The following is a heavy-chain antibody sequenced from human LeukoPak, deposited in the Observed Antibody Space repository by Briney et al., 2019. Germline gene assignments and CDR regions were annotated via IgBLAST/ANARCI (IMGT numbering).Heavy chain of an antibody. CDR1: SGAISTSHW. D-gene: IGHD3-10*01. J-gene: IGHJ4*02. CDR2: IYGSGNT. V-gene: IGHV4-4*02. Sequence: SGTLSLTCTVSSGAISTSHWLSWVRQPPGKGLEWIGEIYGSGNTNYNPSLKSRVTISVDTSKNQFSLKLSSVTAADTAVYYCARVITMVRGVIGTRLTRPFDYWGQGTLVTVSS. CDR3: ARVITMVRGVIGTRLTRPFDY.